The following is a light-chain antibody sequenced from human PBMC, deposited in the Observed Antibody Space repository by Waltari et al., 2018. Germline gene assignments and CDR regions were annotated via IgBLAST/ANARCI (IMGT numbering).Light chain of an antibody. CDR3: QQRSNWPLT. J-gene: IGKJ4*01. Sequence: EIVLTQSPVTLSLSPGERATLSCRASQSISSYLAWDQQKPGQAPRLLLYDASNRATGIPARFSGSGSGTDFTLTISSLEPEDFAVYYCQQRSNWPLTFGGGTKVEIK. V-gene: IGKV3-11*01. CDR2: DAS. CDR1: QSISSY.